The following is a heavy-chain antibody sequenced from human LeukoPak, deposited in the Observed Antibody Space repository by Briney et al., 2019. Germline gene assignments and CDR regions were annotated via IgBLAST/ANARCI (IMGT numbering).Heavy chain of an antibody. CDR1: GLTVSSNH. CDR3: ARLRRGY. CDR2: IKSDGTT. J-gene: IGHJ4*02. V-gene: IGHV3-53*01. Sequence: GGSLRLSCAASGLTVSSNHMSWVRQAPGKGLEWVSLIKSDGTTEYADSVKGRFTISRDNSKNTLFLQMNRLRVEDTAVYYCARLRRGYWGRGTPVTVSS.